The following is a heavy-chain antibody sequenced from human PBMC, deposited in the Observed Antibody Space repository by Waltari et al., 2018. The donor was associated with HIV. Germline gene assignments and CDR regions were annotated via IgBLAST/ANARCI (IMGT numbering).Heavy chain of an antibody. J-gene: IGHJ6*02. CDR3: ASGRDKYYDFWSGYMGVTHGPHVGGYYYYGMDV. V-gene: IGHV1-69*01. CDR1: GGTFSSYA. D-gene: IGHD3-3*01. Sequence: QVQLVQSGAEVKKPGSSVKVSCKASGGTFSSYAISWVRQAPGQGLEWMGGIIPIFGTANYAQKFQGRVTITADESTSTAYMELSSLRSEDTAVYYCASGRDKYYDFWSGYMGVTHGPHVGGYYYYGMDVWGQGTTVTVSS. CDR2: IIPIFGTA.